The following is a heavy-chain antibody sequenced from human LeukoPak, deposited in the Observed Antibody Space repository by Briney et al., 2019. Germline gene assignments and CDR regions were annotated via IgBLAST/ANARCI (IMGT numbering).Heavy chain of an antibody. CDR1: GFTFSSYG. D-gene: IGHD3-16*01. Sequence: PGGSLRLSCAASGFTFSSYGMHWVRQAPGKGLEWVAVIWYDGSNKYYADSVKGRLTISRDNSKNTLYLQMNSLRAEDTAVYYCARSYDYVWGSLVPDYWGQGTLVTVSS. CDR3: ARSYDYVWGSLVPDY. CDR2: IWYDGSNK. V-gene: IGHV3-33*01. J-gene: IGHJ4*02.